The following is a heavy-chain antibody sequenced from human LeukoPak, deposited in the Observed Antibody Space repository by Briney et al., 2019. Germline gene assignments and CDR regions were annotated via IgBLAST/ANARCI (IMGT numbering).Heavy chain of an antibody. CDR1: GFTFSSYG. V-gene: IGHV3-30*03. CDR3: AAIGYSSGWSPG. Sequence: GRSLRLSCAASGFTFSSYGMHWVRQAPGKGLEWVAVISYDGSNKYYADSVKSRFTIPRDNSKNTLYLQMNSLRAEDTAVYYCAAIGYSSGWSPGWGQGTLVTVSS. D-gene: IGHD6-19*01. CDR2: ISYDGSNK. J-gene: IGHJ4*02.